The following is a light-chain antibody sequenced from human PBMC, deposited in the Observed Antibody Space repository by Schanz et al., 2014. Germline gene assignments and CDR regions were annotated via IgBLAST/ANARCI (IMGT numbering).Light chain of an antibody. CDR1: QSISSY. CDR2: AAS. V-gene: IGKV1-39*01. J-gene: IGKJ2*01. CDR3: QQLNSYPFT. Sequence: DIQMTQSPSSLSASVGDRVTITCRASQSISSYLNWYQQKPGKAPKLLIYAASSLQSGVPSRFSGSGSGTDFTLTISSLQPEDVATYYCQQLNSYPFTFGQGTKLEIK.